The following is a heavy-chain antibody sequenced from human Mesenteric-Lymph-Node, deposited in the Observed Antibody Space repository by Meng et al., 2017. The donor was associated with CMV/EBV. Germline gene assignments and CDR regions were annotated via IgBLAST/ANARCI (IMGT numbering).Heavy chain of an antibody. Sequence: SETLSLTCTVSGVSISSSPYYWGWIRQPPGKGLEWIGSIYYSVNTYYNPSLKSRVTISVDTSRNQFSLKLSSVTAADTAVYYCARVRSDGGYELDYWGQGTLVTVSS. CDR2: IYYSVNT. J-gene: IGHJ4*02. CDR3: ARVRSDGGYELDY. CDR1: GVSISSSPYY. V-gene: IGHV4-39*07. D-gene: IGHD5-12*01.